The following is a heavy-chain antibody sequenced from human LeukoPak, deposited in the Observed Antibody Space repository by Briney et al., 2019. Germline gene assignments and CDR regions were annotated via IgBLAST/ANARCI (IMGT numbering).Heavy chain of an antibody. J-gene: IGHJ6*02. D-gene: IGHD3-10*01. CDR3: ASESLWFGEHSSLYGMDV. V-gene: IGHV3-66*01. CDR1: GFTVSSNY. CDR2: IYSGGST. Sequence: PGGSLRLSCAASGFTVSSNYMSWVRQAPGKGLEWVSVIYSGGSTYYADSVKGRFTISRDNSKNTLYLQMNSLRAEDTAVYYCASESLWFGEHSSLYGMDVWGQGTTVTVSS.